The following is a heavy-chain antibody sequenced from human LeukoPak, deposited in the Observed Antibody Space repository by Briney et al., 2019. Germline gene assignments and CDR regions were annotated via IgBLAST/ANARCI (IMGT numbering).Heavy chain of an antibody. Sequence: GGSLRLSCAASGFTFSSYSMNWVRQAPGKGLEWVSSNSSSSSYIYYADSVKGRFTISRDNSKNTLYLQMNSLRAEDTAVYYCASDYDFWGGGMDVWGKGTTVTVSS. CDR1: GFTFSSYS. D-gene: IGHD3-3*01. CDR2: NSSSSSYI. CDR3: ASDYDFWGGGMDV. V-gene: IGHV3-21*01. J-gene: IGHJ6*03.